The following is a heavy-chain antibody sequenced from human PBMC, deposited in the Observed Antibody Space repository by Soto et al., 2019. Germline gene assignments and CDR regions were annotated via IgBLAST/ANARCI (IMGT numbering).Heavy chain of an antibody. CDR2: IYYSGST. CDR1: GGSISSSSYY. Sequence: SETLSLTCTVSGGSISSSSYYWGWIRQPPGKGLEWIGSIYYSGSTYYNPSLKSRVTISVDTSKNQFSLKLSSVTAADTAVYYCARLFRVMDYYGSRPYYYYLDVSGKGTTLTVSS. CDR3: ARLFRVMDYYGSRPYYYYLDV. J-gene: IGHJ6*03. V-gene: IGHV4-39*01. D-gene: IGHD3-10*01.